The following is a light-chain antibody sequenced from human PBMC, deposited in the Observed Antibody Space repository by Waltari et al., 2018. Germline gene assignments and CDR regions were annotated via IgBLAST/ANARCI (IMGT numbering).Light chain of an antibody. J-gene: IGLJ1*01. CDR2: DDG. CDR1: KIGSKN. CDR3: QVWDSGSDHYV. V-gene: IGLV3-21*02. Sequence: SYVLTQPPSVSVAPGQTARITCDGNKIGSKNVHWYQQKPGQAPVLVVYDDGDRHSGITERFSGSNSGNTATLTISRVDAGDEADYYCQVWDSGSDHYVFGTVTKVTVL.